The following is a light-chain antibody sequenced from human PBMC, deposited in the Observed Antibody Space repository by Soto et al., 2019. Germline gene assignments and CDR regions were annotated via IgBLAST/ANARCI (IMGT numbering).Light chain of an antibody. V-gene: IGLV2-14*01. CDR2: EVS. J-gene: IGLJ1*01. CDR1: SSDVGGYDY. CDR3: SSYSISTAYL. Sequence: QSALAQPASVSGCPGQSITISCTGTSSDVGGYDYVSWYQLHPGKAPKLMVFEVSNRPSGVSYGFSGSKSGNTASLTISGLQAEDEADYFCSSYSISTAYLFGTGTKVTVL.